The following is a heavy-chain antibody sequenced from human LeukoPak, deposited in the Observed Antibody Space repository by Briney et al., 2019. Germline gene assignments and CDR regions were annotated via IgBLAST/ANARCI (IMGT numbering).Heavy chain of an antibody. D-gene: IGHD3-10*01. V-gene: IGHV3-23*01. Sequence: GGSLRLSCAASGFTFSSYAMSWVRQAPGKGLEWVSGIAGSGGSTNYADSVRGRFTISRDNSKNTLYLQMNSLRAEDTAVYYCAKVRSRRTMVRGVIITPLDYWGQGTLVTVSS. CDR2: IAGSGGST. CDR1: GFTFSSYA. CDR3: AKVRSRRTMVRGVIITPLDY. J-gene: IGHJ4*02.